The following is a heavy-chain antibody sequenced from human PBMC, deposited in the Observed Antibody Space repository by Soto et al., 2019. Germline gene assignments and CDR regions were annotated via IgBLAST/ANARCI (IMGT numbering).Heavy chain of an antibody. D-gene: IGHD1-7*01. V-gene: IGHV3-48*02. CDR3: AKCIAGTKNYYYYAMDV. CDR1: GFSFSDYS. CDR2: ISSSGSTI. Sequence: GGSLRLSCAASGFSFSDYSMNWVRQAPGKGLEWVSYISSSGSTIYYADSVKGRFTISRDNARNSLYLQMNSLRDEDTALYYCAKCIAGTKNYYYYAMDVWGQGTTVTVSS. J-gene: IGHJ6*02.